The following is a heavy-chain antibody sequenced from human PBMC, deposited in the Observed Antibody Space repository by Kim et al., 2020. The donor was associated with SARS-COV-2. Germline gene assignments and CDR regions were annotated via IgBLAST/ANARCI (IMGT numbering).Heavy chain of an antibody. J-gene: IGHJ6*02. CDR3: ARWTSTSSTYYYYGMDV. D-gene: IGHD6-6*01. V-gene: IGHV1-69*02. CDR2: IIPILGIT. Sequence: SVKVSCKASGGTFSTYSISWVRQAPGQGLEWMGRIIPILGITKYAQKFQGRVTITADKSTSTAYMELGSLRSEDTAVYYCARWTSTSSTYYYYGMDVWGQGTTV. CDR1: GGTFSTYS.